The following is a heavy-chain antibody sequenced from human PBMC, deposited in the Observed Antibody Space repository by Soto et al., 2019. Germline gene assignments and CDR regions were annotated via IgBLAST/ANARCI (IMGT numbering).Heavy chain of an antibody. CDR2: IYYSGST. Sequence: SETLSLTCTVSGGSISSGGYYWSWIRQHPGKGLEWIGYIYYSGSTYYNPSLKSRVTISVDTSKNQFSLKLSSVTAADTAVYYCARSSFDWLFSDYWGQGTLVTVSS. CDR1: GGSISSGGYY. J-gene: IGHJ4*02. CDR3: ARSSFDWLFSDY. V-gene: IGHV4-31*03. D-gene: IGHD3-9*01.